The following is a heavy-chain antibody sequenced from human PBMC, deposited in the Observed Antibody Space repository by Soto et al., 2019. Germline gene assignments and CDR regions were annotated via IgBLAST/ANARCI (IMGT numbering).Heavy chain of an antibody. Sequence: GGSLRLSCAASGFTFRSYAMSWVRQAPGKGLEWVSAISPGSQNTYHADSVKGRFTIPRDNSMNTLFLQMNSLRAEDTATYYCAKGSASRRTYYFDFWGQGAQLTVSS. CDR3: AKGSASRRTYYFDF. J-gene: IGHJ4*02. CDR1: GFTFRSYA. CDR2: ISPGSQNT. V-gene: IGHV3-23*01.